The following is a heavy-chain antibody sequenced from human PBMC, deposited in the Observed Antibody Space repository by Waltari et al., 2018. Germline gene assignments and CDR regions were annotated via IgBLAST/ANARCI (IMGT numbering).Heavy chain of an antibody. J-gene: IGHJ4*02. CDR2: IKQDGSEK. CDR3: ARDARIAVAGRGDY. CDR1: GFTFSSYW. V-gene: IGHV3-7*01. Sequence: EVQLVESGGGLVQPGGSLRLSCAASGFTFSSYWMSWVRQAPGKGLEWVANIKQDGSEKYYVDSVKGRFTSSRDNAKNSLYLQMNSLRAEDTAVYYCARDARIAVAGRGDYWGQGTLVTVSS. D-gene: IGHD6-19*01.